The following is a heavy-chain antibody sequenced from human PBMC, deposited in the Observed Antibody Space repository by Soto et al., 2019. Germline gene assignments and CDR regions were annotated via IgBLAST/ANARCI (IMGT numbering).Heavy chain of an antibody. CDR1: GGSVSVYY. CDR3: ARGVGSSPPQY. V-gene: IGHV4-59*02. Sequence: SEALSLTCTISGGSVSVYYWSWIRQSTGQGLEWIGYIYASGSPYYNPSLRSRVTISADTSKNQISLKLTSPTAADTAVYYCARGVGSSPPQYWGRGTLVTVSS. J-gene: IGHJ4*02. CDR2: IYASGSP. D-gene: IGHD1-26*01.